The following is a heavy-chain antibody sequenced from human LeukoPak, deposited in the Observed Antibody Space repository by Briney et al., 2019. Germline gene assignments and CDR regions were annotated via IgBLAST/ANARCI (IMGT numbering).Heavy chain of an antibody. D-gene: IGHD3-3*01. Sequence: TSSETLSLTCTVSGGSISSSSYYWGWIRQPPGKGLEWIGSIYYSGSTYYNPSLKSRVTISVDTSKNQFSLKLSSVTAADTAVYYCARAYDFWSGYDFTYDYWGQGTLVTVSS. V-gene: IGHV4-39*01. CDR3: ARAYDFWSGYDFTYDY. CDR1: GGSISSSSYY. CDR2: IYYSGST. J-gene: IGHJ4*02.